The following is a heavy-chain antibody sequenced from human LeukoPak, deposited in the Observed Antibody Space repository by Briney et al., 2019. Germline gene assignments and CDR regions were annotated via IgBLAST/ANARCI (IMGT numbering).Heavy chain of an antibody. Sequence: GGSLRLSCAASGITFSSYGMSWVRQAPGKGLEWVSSISSTGGTTYYADSVKGRFTISRDNSKNTLYLQMNSLRAEDTAVYYCAKDLWGATVTDYWGQGTLVTVSS. CDR1: GITFSSYG. CDR2: ISSTGGTT. V-gene: IGHV3-23*01. CDR3: AKDLWGATVTDY. D-gene: IGHD4-11*01. J-gene: IGHJ4*02.